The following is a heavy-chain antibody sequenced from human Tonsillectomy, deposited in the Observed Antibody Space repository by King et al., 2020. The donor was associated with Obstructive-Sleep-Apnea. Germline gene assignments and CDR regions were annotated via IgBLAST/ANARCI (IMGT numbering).Heavy chain of an antibody. CDR2: ISSDGSNK. CDR1: GFTFSNYA. J-gene: IGHJ4*02. V-gene: IGHV3-30*04. D-gene: IGHD3-3*01. Sequence: VQLVESGEGVVHPGRSLRLSCAASGFTFSNYAMHWVRQSPGKGLEWVTSISSDGSNKFYADSVKGRFTISRDNFKNTLYLQMDGLRPEDTALYYCARATLGVWVGYSEYWGQGSLVTVSS. CDR3: ARATLGVWVGYSEY.